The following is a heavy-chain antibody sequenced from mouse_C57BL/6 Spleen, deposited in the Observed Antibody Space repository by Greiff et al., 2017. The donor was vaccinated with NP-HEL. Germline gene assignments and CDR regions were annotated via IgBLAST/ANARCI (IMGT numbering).Heavy chain of an antibody. D-gene: IGHD1-1*01. CDR3: ARGRGSSYWYFDV. CDR1: GYTFTDHT. J-gene: IGHJ1*03. CDR2: IYPRDGST. Sequence: VQLQQSDAELVKPGASVKISCKVSGYTFTDHTIHWMKQRPEQGLEWIGYIYPRDGSTKYNEKFKGKATLTANKSSITAYMQLNSLTSEYSAVYFCARGRGSSYWYFDVWGTGTTVTVSS. V-gene: IGHV1-78*01.